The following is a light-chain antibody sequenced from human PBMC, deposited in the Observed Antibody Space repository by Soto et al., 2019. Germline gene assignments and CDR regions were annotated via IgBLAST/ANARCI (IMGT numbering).Light chain of an antibody. CDR1: QTISSC. Sequence: DRPMTQSPSTLSGTVGDRDTIHCRASQTISSCLAWYQHKPGKAPKFLIYDASSLESGVPSRFSGSGSGTEFTLTISNLQPDDFATYFCQQYHNYPRTFGQGTKVDIK. V-gene: IGKV1-5*01. J-gene: IGKJ1*01. CDR2: DAS. CDR3: QQYHNYPRT.